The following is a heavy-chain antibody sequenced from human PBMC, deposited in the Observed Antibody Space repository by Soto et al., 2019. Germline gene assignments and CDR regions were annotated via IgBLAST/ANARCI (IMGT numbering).Heavy chain of an antibody. CDR2: IYHSGST. CDR1: GGSISSSNW. Sequence: SETLSLTCAVSGGSISSSNWWSWVRQPPGKGPEWIGEIYHSGSTNYNPSLKSRVTISVDKSKNQFSLKLSSVTAADTAVYYCAGFYGSGSYYRALNYGMDVWGQGTTVTVSS. V-gene: IGHV4-4*02. CDR3: AGFYGSGSYYRALNYGMDV. D-gene: IGHD3-10*01. J-gene: IGHJ6*01.